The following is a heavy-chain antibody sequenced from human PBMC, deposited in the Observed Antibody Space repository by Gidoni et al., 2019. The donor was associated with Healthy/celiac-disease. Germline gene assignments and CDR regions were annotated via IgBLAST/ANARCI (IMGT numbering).Heavy chain of an antibody. V-gene: IGHV4-34*01. D-gene: IGHD2-2*02. J-gene: IGHJ5*02. CDR2: INHSGST. Sequence: QVQLQQWGAGLLKPSETRSRTCAVYGGSFSGYYVSWLRQPPGKGLEWIGEINHSGSTNYNPSLKSRVTISVDTSKNQFSLKLSSVTAADTAVYYCARGRVYPFDPWGQGTLVTVSS. CDR1: GGSFSGYY. CDR3: ARGRVYPFDP.